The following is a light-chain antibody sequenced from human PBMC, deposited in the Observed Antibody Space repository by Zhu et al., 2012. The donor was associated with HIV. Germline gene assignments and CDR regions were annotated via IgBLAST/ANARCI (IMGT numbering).Light chain of an antibody. J-gene: IGKJ5*01. CDR1: QGISSY. CDR3: QQLNSYPIT. V-gene: IGKV1-9*01. CDR2: EAP. Sequence: IQMTQSPSTLSASIGDRVTITCRASQGISSYLAWYQQKPGKAPNLLIFEAPRLQTGVPSRFSGSGSGTEFTLTISSLQPEDSATYYCQQLNSYPITFGQGTRLEI.